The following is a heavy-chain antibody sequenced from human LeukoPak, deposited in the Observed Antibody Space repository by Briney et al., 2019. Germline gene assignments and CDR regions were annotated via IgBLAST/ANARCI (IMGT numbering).Heavy chain of an antibody. V-gene: IGHV3-30*04. CDR1: GFTFSDHA. CDR3: ARDGAARLLRYYYYMDV. Sequence: GWSLRLSCAATGFTFSDHAVQWVRQAPGRGLEGVAGISHYGFNQKYADYVKGRFTVSRDNSENMQFLQMNALSPEDTAVYYCARDGAARLLRYYYYMDVWGKGTTVTVS. D-gene: IGHD6-6*01. CDR2: ISHYGFNQ. J-gene: IGHJ6*03.